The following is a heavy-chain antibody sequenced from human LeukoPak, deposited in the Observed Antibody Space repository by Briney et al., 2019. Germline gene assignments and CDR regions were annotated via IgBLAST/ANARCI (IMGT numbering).Heavy chain of an antibody. J-gene: IGHJ6*02. D-gene: IGHD3-22*01. CDR2: INPNSGGT. V-gene: IGHV1-2*06. CDR1: GYTFSTYY. CDR3: ARDAHYYDSSGYYWDHYYYYGMDV. Sequence: ASVMLSCKTSGYTFSTYYVHWVRQAPGQGLEWMGRINPNSGGTNYAQKFQGRVTMTRDTSISTAYMELSRLRSDDTAVYYCARDAHYYDSSGYYWDHYYYYGMDVWGQGTTVTVSS.